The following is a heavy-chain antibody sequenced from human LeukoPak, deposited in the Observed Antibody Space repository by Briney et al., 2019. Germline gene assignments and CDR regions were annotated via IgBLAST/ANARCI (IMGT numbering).Heavy chain of an antibody. CDR1: GFTFSSYE. D-gene: IGHD1-14*01. J-gene: IGHJ3*02. V-gene: IGHV3-48*03. CDR3: ARGAGYDGFDI. CDR2: ISSSGSTI. Sequence: GGSLRLSCAASGFTFSSYEMNWVRQAPGKGLEWVSYISSSGSTIYYADSVKGRFTISRDNAKNSLYLQMNSLTAEDTAVYYCARGAGYDGFDIWGQGTMVTVSS.